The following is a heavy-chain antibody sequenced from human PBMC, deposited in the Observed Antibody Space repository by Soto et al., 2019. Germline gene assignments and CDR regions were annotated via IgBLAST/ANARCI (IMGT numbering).Heavy chain of an antibody. J-gene: IGHJ5*02. CDR1: GYTFTSYG. V-gene: IGHV1-18*01. D-gene: IGHD3-3*01. CDR3: ARAFFGVVPYRFDP. Sequence: ASVKVSCKASGYTFTSYGISWVRQAPGQGLEWMGWISAYNGNTNYAQKLQGRVTVTTDTSTSTAYMELRSLRSDDTAVYYCARAFFGVVPYRFDPWGQGTLVTVSS. CDR2: ISAYNGNT.